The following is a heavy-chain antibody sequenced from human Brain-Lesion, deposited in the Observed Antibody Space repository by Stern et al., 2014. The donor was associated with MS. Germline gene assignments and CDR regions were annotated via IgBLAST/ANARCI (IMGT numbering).Heavy chain of an antibody. CDR2: INPKSGGT. D-gene: IGHD3-22*01. Sequence: HVQLVESGAEVKKPGASVKVSCKASGYTFTGYYMHWVRQAPGQGIEWMGWINPKSGGTNYAQKFQGWVTMTRDTSINTAYMELSRLRSDDTAVYYCATYYYDSTGYNDFWGQGTLVTVSS. CDR3: ATYYYDSTGYNDF. V-gene: IGHV1-2*04. CDR1: GYTFTGYY. J-gene: IGHJ4*02.